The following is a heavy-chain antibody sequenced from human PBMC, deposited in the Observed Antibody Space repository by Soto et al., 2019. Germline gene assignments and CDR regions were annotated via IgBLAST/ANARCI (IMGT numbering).Heavy chain of an antibody. CDR2: IKSKTDGGTT. CDR1: GFTFSNAW. D-gene: IGHD3-9*01. V-gene: IGHV3-15*01. Sequence: GGSLRLSCAASGFTFSNAWMSWVRQAPGKGLEWVGRIKSKTDGGTTDYAAPVKGRFTISRDDSKNTLYLQMNSLKTEDTAVYYCTTDTDPLLSYDILTGYYLSVRGYWGQGTLVTVSS. J-gene: IGHJ4*02. CDR3: TTDTDPLLSYDILTGYYLSVRGY.